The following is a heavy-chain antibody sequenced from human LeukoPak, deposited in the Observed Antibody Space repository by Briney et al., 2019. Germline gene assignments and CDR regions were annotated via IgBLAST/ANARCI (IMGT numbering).Heavy chain of an antibody. Sequence: AETLSLTCAVYGVPFSGYYWRWLRQPPGKGLEWIGEINHSGSTNYNPSLKSRVTITVDTHNNQFPMKLSSVTAADTAVYYCATVKRGVTVLPTDYWGQGTLVTVSS. D-gene: IGHD1-14*01. CDR1: GVPFSGYY. V-gene: IGHV4-34*01. CDR3: ATVKRGVTVLPTDY. J-gene: IGHJ4*02. CDR2: INHSGST.